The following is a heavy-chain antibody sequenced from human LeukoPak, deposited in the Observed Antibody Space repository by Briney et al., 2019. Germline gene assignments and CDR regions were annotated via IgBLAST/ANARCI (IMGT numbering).Heavy chain of an antibody. CDR1: GGSFSGYY. J-gene: IGHJ4*02. Sequence: SETLSLTCAVSGGSFSGYYWTWIRQPPGKGLEWIGYIYYSGSTNYNPSLKSRVTISVDTSKNQFSLKLSSVTAADTAVYYCARGPRITMVRGVAFDYWGQGTLVTVSS. V-gene: IGHV4-59*01. CDR2: IYYSGST. D-gene: IGHD3-10*01. CDR3: ARGPRITMVRGVAFDY.